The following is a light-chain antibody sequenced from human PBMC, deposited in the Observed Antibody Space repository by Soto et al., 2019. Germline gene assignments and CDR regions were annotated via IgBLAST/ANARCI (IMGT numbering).Light chain of an antibody. J-gene: IGLJ3*02. Sequence: QSVLTQPPSASGTPGQRVTISCSGSSSNIGSNILNWYRHVPGTAPKLLIYNTVHRPSGVPDRFSGSKSGASGTLAISGLQLEYESDYYCSAWDGSLNGLVFGGGTKLTVL. V-gene: IGLV1-44*01. CDR1: SSNIGSNI. CDR3: SAWDGSLNGLV. CDR2: NTV.